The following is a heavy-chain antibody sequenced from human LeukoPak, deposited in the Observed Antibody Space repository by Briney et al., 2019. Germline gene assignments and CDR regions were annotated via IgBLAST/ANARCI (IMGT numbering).Heavy chain of an antibody. CDR2: INPNSGDT. CDR1: GYTFTVYY. Sequence: ASVTVSFKASGYTFTVYYMHWVRQAPGQGGEWMGWINPNSGDTKYAQKFQGRVTITRDTSISTAYIELSRLRSDDTAVYYCATQRGSYLWGTDFDYWGQGTLVTVSS. CDR3: ATQRGSYLWGTDFDY. V-gene: IGHV1-2*02. D-gene: IGHD3-16*01. J-gene: IGHJ4*02.